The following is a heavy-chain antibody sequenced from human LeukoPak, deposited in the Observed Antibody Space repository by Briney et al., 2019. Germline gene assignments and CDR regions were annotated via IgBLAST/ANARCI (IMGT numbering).Heavy chain of an antibody. V-gene: IGHV3-30*02. CDR2: IRYDGSNK. Sequence: GGSLRLSCAASGFTFSSYGMHWVRQAPGKGLEWVAFIRYDGSNKYYADSVKGRFTISRDNSKNTLYLQMNSLRAEDTAVYYCATIYSSGWSLPFDYWGQGTLVTVSS. J-gene: IGHJ4*02. CDR1: GFTFSSYG. D-gene: IGHD6-19*01. CDR3: ATIYSSGWSLPFDY.